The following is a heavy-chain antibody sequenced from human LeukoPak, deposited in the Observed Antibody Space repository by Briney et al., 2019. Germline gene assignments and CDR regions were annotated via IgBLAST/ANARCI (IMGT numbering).Heavy chain of an antibody. D-gene: IGHD3-10*01. CDR3: ARAIRGLYGSGSYYLNYYYGMDV. V-gene: IGHV1-2*02. Sequence: GASVKVSCKASGYTFTGYYMHWVRQAPGQGLEWMGWINPNSGGTNYAQKFQGRVTMTRDTSISTAYMELRRLRSDDTAVYYCARAIRGLYGSGSYYLNYYYGMDVWGQGTTVTVSS. CDR1: GYTFTGYY. J-gene: IGHJ6*02. CDR2: INPNSGGT.